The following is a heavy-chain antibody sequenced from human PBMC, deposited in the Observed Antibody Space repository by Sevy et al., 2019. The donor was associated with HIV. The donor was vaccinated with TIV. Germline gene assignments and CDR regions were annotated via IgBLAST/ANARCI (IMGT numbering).Heavy chain of an antibody. CDR2: INHSGST. D-gene: IGHD2-2*01. J-gene: IGHJ5*02. CDR3: ARAPPIVVVPAAPSWFDP. CDR1: GGSFSGYY. Sequence: SETLSLTCAVYGGSFSGYYWNWIRQPPVKGLEWIGEINHSGSTNYNPSLKSRVTISVDTSKNQFSLKLSSVTAADTAVYYCARAPPIVVVPAAPSWFDPWGQGTLVTVSS. V-gene: IGHV4-34*01.